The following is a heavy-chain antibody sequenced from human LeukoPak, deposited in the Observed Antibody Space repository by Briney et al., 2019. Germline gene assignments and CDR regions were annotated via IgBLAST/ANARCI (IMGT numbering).Heavy chain of an antibody. D-gene: IGHD3-9*01. V-gene: IGHV1-2*02. CDR3: ARGRLHYDILTGYLAY. Sequence: ASVKVSCKASGHTFTGYYMHWVRQAPGQGLEWMGWINPNSGGTNYAQKFQGRVTMTRDTSISTAYMELSRLRSDDTAVYYCARGRLHYDILTGYLAYWGQGTLVTVSS. CDR1: GHTFTGYY. CDR2: INPNSGGT. J-gene: IGHJ4*02.